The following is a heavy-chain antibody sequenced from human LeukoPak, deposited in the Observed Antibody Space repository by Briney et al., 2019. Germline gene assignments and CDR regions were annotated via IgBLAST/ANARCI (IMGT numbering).Heavy chain of an antibody. CDR2: IRSNSGT. D-gene: IGHD1-26*01. J-gene: IGHJ4*02. Sequence: PGGSLRLSCAASGFTFSSYAMSWVRQAPGKGLEWVSSIRSNSGTHYADSVKGRFTISRDNAKNSLNLQMNSLRAEDTAVYYCARETRGSYVPGLDSWGQGTLVTVSS. CDR3: ARETRGSYVPGLDS. V-gene: IGHV3-21*01. CDR1: GFTFSSYA.